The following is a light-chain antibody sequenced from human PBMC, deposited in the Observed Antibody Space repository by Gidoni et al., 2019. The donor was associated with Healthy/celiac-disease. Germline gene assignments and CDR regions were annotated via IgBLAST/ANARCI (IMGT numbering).Light chain of an antibody. V-gene: IGLV1-44*01. J-gene: IGLJ3*02. CDR2: SDN. CDR1: SSNIGSNT. CDR3: AAWDDNLNAWV. Sequence: QSVLTQPPSASWPPGHMLTIPCSGSSSNIGSNTVNWYQHLPGTAPKLLIYSDNQRPSGVPDRFSGSKSGTSASLAISGLQSEDEADYYCAAWDDNLNAWVFGGGTKLTVL.